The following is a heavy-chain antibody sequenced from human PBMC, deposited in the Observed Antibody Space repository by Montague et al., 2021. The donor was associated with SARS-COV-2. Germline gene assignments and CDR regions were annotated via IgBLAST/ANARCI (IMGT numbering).Heavy chain of an antibody. V-gene: IGHV4-31*03. CDR3: ASFPSGYYDSSGYHI. J-gene: IGHJ4*02. Sequence: TLSLTCTVSGGSISSGGYYWSWIRQHPGKGLEWIGYIYYSGSTYYNPSLKSRVTISVDMSKNQFSLKLSSVTAADTAVYYCASFPSGYYDSSGYHIWGQGTLVTVSS. CDR1: GGSISSGGYY. D-gene: IGHD3-22*01. CDR2: IYYSGST.